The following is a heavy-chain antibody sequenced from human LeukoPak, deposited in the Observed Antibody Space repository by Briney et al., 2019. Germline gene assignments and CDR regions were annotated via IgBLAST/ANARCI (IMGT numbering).Heavy chain of an antibody. V-gene: IGHV3-30*18. CDR2: ISYDGSNK. CDR3: AKAGGVATIVYYYGMDV. CDR1: GFTFSSYG. J-gene: IGHJ6*04. Sequence: GGSLRLSCAASGFTFSSYGMHWVRQAPGKGLEWVAVISYDGSNKYYADSVKGRFTISRDNSKNTLYLQMNSLRAEDTAVYYCAKAGGVATIVYYYGMDVWGKGTTVTVSS. D-gene: IGHD5-12*01.